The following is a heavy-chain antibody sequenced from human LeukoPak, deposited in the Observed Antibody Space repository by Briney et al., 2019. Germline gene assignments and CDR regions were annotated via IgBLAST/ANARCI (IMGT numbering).Heavy chain of an antibody. CDR3: ARDEWATVTSLDDY. D-gene: IGHD4-17*01. Sequence: SETLSLTCAVSGSSISSGYFWGWIRQPPGKGLEWIGNIYHNGITYYNPSLASRVTISVDTSKNQFSLKVRSATAADTAVYYCARDEWATVTSLDDYWGQGTLVTVSS. V-gene: IGHV4-38-2*02. CDR2: IYHNGIT. J-gene: IGHJ4*02. CDR1: GSSISSGYF.